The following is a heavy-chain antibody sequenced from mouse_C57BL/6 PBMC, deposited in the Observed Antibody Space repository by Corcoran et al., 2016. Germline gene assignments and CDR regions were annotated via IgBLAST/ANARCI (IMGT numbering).Heavy chain of an antibody. Sequence: QVQLQQSGAELVKPGASVKISCKASGYAFSSYWMNWVKQRPGKGLEWIGQIYPGDGDTNYNGKFKGKATLTADKSSSTAYMQLSSLTSEDSAVYFCARGDYSKGYAMDYWGQGTSVTVSS. J-gene: IGHJ4*01. CDR3: ARGDYSKGYAMDY. D-gene: IGHD2-5*01. CDR2: IYPGDGDT. V-gene: IGHV1-80*01. CDR1: GYAFSSYW.